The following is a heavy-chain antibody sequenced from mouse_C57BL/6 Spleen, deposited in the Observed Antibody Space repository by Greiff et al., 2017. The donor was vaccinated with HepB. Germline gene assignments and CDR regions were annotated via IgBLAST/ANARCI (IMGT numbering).Heavy chain of an antibody. CDR1: GYSITSGYD. CDR3: ARGRGNYFYAMDY. J-gene: IGHJ4*01. CDR2: ISYSGST. V-gene: IGHV3-1*01. D-gene: IGHD2-1*01. Sequence: VQLKESGPGMVKPSQSLSLTCTVTGYSITSGYDWHWIRHFPGNKLEWMGYISYSGSTNYNPSLKSRISITHDTSKNHFFLKLNSVTTEDTATYYCARGRGNYFYAMDYWGQGTSVTVSS.